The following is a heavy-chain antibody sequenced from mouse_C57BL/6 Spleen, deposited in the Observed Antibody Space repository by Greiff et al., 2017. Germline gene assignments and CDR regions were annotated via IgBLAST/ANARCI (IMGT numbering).Heavy chain of an antibody. J-gene: IGHJ2*01. CDR2: INPSNGGT. Sequence: QVHVKQPGTELVKPGASVKLSCKASGYTFTSYWMHWVKQRPGQGLEWIGNINPSNGGTNYNEKFKSKGTLMVDKSSSTAYRQLSSLTSEDSAVYYCARGGLLWLRHYFDYWGQGTTLTVSS. CDR3: ARGGLLWLRHYFDY. V-gene: IGHV1-53*01. CDR1: GYTFTSYW. D-gene: IGHD2-2*01.